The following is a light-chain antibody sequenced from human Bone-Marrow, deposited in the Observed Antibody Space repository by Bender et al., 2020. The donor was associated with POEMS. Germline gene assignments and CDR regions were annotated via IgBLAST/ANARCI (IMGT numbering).Light chain of an antibody. CDR2: GYN. J-gene: IGLJ3*02. Sequence: QSVLTQPPSVSGAPGQRVTISCTGSSSNTGSGYDINWYQHLPGTAPKLLIYGYNNRPSGVPDRFSGSKSGTSASLTISGLQAEDEADYYCSSYADSSTLVFGGGTKLTV. CDR3: SSYADSSTLV. V-gene: IGLV1-40*01. CDR1: SSNTGSGYD.